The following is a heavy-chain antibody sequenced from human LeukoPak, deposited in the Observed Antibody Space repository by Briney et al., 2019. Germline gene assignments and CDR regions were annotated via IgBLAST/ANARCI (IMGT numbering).Heavy chain of an antibody. CDR3: ARDRSSDACDY. Sequence: PGGSLRLSCAASGFTFSSYWMHWVRQAPEKGLVWVSRINSDGSSTSYADSVKGRFTISRDNAKNTLYLQMNSLRAGDTAVYYCARDRSSDACDYWGQGTLVTVSS. CDR2: INSDGSST. D-gene: IGHD6-6*01. CDR1: GFTFSSYW. V-gene: IGHV3-74*01. J-gene: IGHJ4*02.